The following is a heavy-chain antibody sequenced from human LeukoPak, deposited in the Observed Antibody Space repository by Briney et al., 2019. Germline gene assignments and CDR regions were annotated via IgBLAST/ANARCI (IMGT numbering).Heavy chain of an antibody. J-gene: IGHJ5*02. CDR2: ISSSGSTI. Sequence: GGSLRLSCAASGFTFSDYYMSWIRQAPGKGLEWVSYISSSGSTIYYADSVKGRFTISRDNAKNSLYLQMNSLRAEDTAVYYCARDSVIDCSGGSCYSLYHNWFDTWGQGTLVTVSS. V-gene: IGHV3-11*01. CDR1: GFTFSDYY. CDR3: ARDSVIDCSGGSCYSLYHNWFDT. D-gene: IGHD2-15*01.